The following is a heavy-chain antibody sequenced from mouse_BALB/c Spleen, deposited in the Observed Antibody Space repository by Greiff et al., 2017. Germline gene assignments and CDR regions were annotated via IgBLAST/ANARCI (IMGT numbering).Heavy chain of an antibody. Sequence: VQLVESGGGLVQPGGSRKLSCAASGFTFSDYGMAWVRQAPGKGPEWVAFISNLAYSIYYADTVTGRFTISRENAKNTLYLEMSSLRSEDTAMYYCARGDYYDYDVGAMDYWGQGTSVTVSS. CDR2: ISNLAYSI. V-gene: IGHV5-15*02. CDR1: GFTFSDYG. J-gene: IGHJ4*01. D-gene: IGHD2-4*01. CDR3: ARGDYYDYDVGAMDY.